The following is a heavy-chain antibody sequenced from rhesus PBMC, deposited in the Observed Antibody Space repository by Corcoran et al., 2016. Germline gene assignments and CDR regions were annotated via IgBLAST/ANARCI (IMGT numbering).Heavy chain of an antibody. CDR2: IDGNCAST. J-gene: IGHJ3*01. CDR1: GGSISGRYY. D-gene: IGHD3-34*01. CDR3: ARRGVDAFDF. V-gene: IGHV4-73*01. Sequence: QVKLQQWGEGLVKPSETLSLTCAVYGGSISGRYYWSWILQAPGKGLECIGNIDGNCASTNYNPSLKNRATISKDTSKNQFSLKLRSVTAADTAVFYCARRGVDAFDFWGQGLRVTVSS.